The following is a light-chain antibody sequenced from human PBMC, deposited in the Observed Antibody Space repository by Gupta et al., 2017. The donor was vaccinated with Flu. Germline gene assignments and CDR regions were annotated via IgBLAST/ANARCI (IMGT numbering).Light chain of an antibody. V-gene: IGKV4-1*01. Sequence: DIVMTQSPDSLAMSLGERATINCKSSQSVLYSSNNKNYLAWYQQKPGQPPKLLLYWASTRESGVPDRYSGRGSGTDFTLTISSLQAEDVAVYYCQQEYSTPITFGQGTRLDIK. CDR3: QQEYSTPIT. CDR1: QSVLYSSNNKNY. CDR2: WAS. J-gene: IGKJ5*01.